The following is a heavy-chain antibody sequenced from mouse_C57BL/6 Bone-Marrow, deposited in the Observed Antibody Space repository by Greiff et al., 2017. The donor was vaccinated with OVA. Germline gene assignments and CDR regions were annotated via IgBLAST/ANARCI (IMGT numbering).Heavy chain of an antibody. CDR2: IWSGGST. J-gene: IGHJ4*01. CDR3: ARDVYSNPYYAMDY. CDR1: GFSLTSYG. V-gene: IGHV2-2*01. Sequence: VKLVESGPGLVQPSQSLSITCTVSGFSLTSYGVHWVRQSPGKGLEWLGVIWSGGSTDYNAAFIYRLSISKDNSKSQVFFKMNILQADDTAIYYCARDVYSNPYYAMDYWGQGTSVTVSS. D-gene: IGHD2-5*01.